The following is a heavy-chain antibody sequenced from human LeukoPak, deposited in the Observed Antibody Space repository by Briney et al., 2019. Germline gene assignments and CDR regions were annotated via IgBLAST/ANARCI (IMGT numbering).Heavy chain of an antibody. V-gene: IGHV1-69*06. CDR3: DSGYYDSSGYFPVDY. CDR1: GGTFSSYA. CDR2: IIPIFGTA. D-gene: IGHD3-22*01. J-gene: IGHJ4*02. Sequence: GASVKVSCKASGGTFSSYAISWVRQAPGQGLEWMGGIIPIFGTANYAQKFQGRVTITADKSTSTAYMELSSLRSEDTAVYYCDSGYYDSSGYFPVDYWGQGTLVTVSS.